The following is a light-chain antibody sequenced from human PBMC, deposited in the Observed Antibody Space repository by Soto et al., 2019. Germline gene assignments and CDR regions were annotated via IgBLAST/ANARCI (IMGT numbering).Light chain of an antibody. CDR2: YVS. CDR1: QSLAYIDGNTY. Sequence: EVVMTQSPLSLPVTLGQPASISCRSSQSLAYIDGNTYLTWFHQRPGQSPRRLIYYVSNRDSGGPGRFSGSGSGTDFRLQIGRVEAEDAGSYYCMQSTHCPSYPFGQGTKVEIK. CDR3: MQSTHCPSYP. V-gene: IGKV2-30*01. J-gene: IGKJ2*01.